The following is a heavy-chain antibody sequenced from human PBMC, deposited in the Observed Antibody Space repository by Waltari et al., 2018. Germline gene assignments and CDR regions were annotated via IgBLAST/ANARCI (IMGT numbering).Heavy chain of an antibody. V-gene: IGHV4-34*01. Sequence: QVQLQQWGAGLLKPSETLSLTCAVYGGSFSGYYWSWIRQPPGKGLEWIGEINHSGSTTYNPPLKSRVTLSVDTSKNQFSLTLSSVTAADTAVYYWARAGALARFVVVTAIVAFDIWGQGTMVTVSS. J-gene: IGHJ3*02. CDR2: INHSGST. CDR1: GGSFSGYY. CDR3: ARAGALARFVVVTAIVAFDI. D-gene: IGHD2-21*02.